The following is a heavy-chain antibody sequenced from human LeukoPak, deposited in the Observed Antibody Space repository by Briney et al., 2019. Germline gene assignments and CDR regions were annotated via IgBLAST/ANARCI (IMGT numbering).Heavy chain of an antibody. Sequence: PGGSLRLSCAASGFTFDDYGVSWVRQVPGKGLEWVSGINWNGGSVGYADSVKGRFTISRDNAKNSLYLQMNSLRAEDTALYYCARDRPSDYDSKHFDPWGQGTLVTVSS. J-gene: IGHJ5*02. CDR1: GFTFDDYG. CDR2: INWNGGSV. D-gene: IGHD3-22*01. CDR3: ARDRPSDYDSKHFDP. V-gene: IGHV3-20*04.